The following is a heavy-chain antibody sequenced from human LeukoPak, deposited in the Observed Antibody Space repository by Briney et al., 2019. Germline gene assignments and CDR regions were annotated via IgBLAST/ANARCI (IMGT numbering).Heavy chain of an antibody. Sequence: GGSLRLFCAASGFTFSSYGMHWVRQAPGKGLEWVAFIRYDGSNKYYADSVKGRFTISRDNSKNTLYLQMNSLRAEDTAVYYCAKDPYHTIFGVVICTFDPWGQASLVTVSS. CDR2: IRYDGSNK. D-gene: IGHD3-3*01. J-gene: IGHJ5*02. CDR3: AKDPYHTIFGVVICTFDP. CDR1: GFTFSSYG. V-gene: IGHV3-30*02.